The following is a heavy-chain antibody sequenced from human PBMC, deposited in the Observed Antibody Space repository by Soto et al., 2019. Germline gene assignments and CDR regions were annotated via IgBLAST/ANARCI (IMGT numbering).Heavy chain of an antibody. CDR1: GFIDSDNY. CDR3: ARGVSGTSFDY. J-gene: IGHJ4*02. Sequence: GGSLRLSCAASGFIDSDNYINWVRQAPGKGLEWVSVTYTDGYTYYADSVKGRFTISRDNSKNTLYLQINSLRAEDTAVYYYARGVSGTSFDYWGQGTLVTVSS. V-gene: IGHV3-53*01. CDR2: TYTDGYT. D-gene: IGHD1-7*01.